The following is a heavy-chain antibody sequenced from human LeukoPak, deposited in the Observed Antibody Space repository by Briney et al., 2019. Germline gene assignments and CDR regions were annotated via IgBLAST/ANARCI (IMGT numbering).Heavy chain of an antibody. CDR1: GGSISNYY. CDR3: ARGETWGIGDSTFDY. D-gene: IGHD4-17*01. J-gene: IGHJ4*02. CDR2: IYYSGST. Sequence: SETLSLTCTVSGGSISNYYRSWIRQPPGKGLEWIGYIYYSGSTNYNPSLKSRVTISVDTSKNQFSLKLSSVTAADTAVYYCARGETWGIGDSTFDYWGQGTLVTVSS. V-gene: IGHV4-59*01.